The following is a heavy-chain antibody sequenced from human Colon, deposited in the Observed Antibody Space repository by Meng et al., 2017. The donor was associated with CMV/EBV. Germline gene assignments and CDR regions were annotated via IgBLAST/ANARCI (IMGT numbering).Heavy chain of an antibody. V-gene: IGHV4-59*01. J-gene: IGHJ4*02. CDR2: IHDSEGT. CDR3: ARGGYESGKYLVLDY. Sequence: VSLQESGPGLVKPSETLSLTCTVSDDSISSYYWTWIRQPPGKGLEWIGYIHDSEGTKYKPSLKSRVTISLDMSKSQFSLKLSSVTAADTAVYYCARGGYESGKYLVLDYWGQGALVTVSS. D-gene: IGHD2-2*01. CDR1: DDSISSYY.